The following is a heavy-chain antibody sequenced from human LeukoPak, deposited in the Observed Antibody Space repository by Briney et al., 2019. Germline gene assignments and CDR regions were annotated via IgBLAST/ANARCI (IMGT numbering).Heavy chain of an antibody. CDR2: IYYSGST. CDR3: ARDSKGDAFDI. V-gene: IGHV4-59*02. CDR1: GGSVRGYY. J-gene: IGHJ3*02. Sequence: SETLSLTCTVSGGSVRGYYWSWIRQPPGKGLEWIGYIYYSGSTNYNPSLKSRVTISVDTSKNQFSLKLSSVTAADTAVYYCARDSKGDAFDIWGQGTMVTVSS.